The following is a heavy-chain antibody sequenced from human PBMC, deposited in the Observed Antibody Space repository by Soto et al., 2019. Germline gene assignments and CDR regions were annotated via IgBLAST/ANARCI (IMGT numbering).Heavy chain of an antibody. Sequence: PGESLKISCQGSGYSFASYWIGWVRQVPGKGLEWMAYIYPVDSDIRYSPSFRGQVTISADKSISTAYLQWNSLEASDTAMYYCERRVQGGPSYDYFDYWGQGTQVTVYS. CDR3: ERRVQGGPSYDYFDY. CDR2: IYPVDSDI. CDR1: GYSFASYW. D-gene: IGHD3-16*01. V-gene: IGHV5-51*01. J-gene: IGHJ4*02.